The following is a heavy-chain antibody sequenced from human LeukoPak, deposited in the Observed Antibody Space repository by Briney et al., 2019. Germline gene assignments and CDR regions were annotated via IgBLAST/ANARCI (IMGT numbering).Heavy chain of an antibody. CDR3: ARAAATGTVDY. D-gene: IGHD1-1*01. Sequence: GGSLRLSCAASEFTFSNYWMSWVRQAPGKGLEWVANIDQDGSAKYYVDSMEGRFTISRDNAKNSLYLQMNSLRAEDTAVYYCARAAATGTVDYWGQGTLVTVSS. J-gene: IGHJ4*02. CDR1: EFTFSNYW. CDR2: IDQDGSAK. V-gene: IGHV3-7*01.